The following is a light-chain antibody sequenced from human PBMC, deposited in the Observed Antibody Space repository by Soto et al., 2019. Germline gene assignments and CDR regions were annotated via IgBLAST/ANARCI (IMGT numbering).Light chain of an antibody. J-gene: IGKJ2*01. V-gene: IGKV3-11*01. CDR3: QVRTDWPPFKYT. Sequence: EIVLTQSPASLSFSPGDRATLSCRASQRVDSFLAWYQQKPGRTPRLLICDTSNRATGIPARFSGWGCGTDVTLTISRLEPVDFAVYDVQVRTDWPPFKYTFGQGTKLEVK. CDR2: DTS. CDR1: QRVDSF.